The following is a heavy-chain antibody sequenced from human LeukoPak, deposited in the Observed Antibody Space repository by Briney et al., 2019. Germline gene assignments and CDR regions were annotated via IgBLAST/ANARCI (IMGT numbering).Heavy chain of an antibody. CDR1: GFTFSSYW. Sequence: GGSLRLSCAASGFTFSSYWMHWVRHAPGKGLVWVSRINSDGSSTSYADSVKGRFTISRDNAKNTLYLQMNSLRAEDTVVYYCARNGIVATILFDYWGQGTLVTVSS. J-gene: IGHJ4*02. CDR3: ARNGIVATILFDY. V-gene: IGHV3-74*01. D-gene: IGHD5-12*01. CDR2: INSDGSST.